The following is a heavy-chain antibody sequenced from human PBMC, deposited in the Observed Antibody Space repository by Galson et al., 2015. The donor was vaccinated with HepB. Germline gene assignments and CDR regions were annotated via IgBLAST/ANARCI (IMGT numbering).Heavy chain of an antibody. D-gene: IGHD6-13*01. Sequence: SLRLSCAASGFTFSSYGMHWVRQAPGKGLEWVAVISCDGSNKYYADSVKGRFTISRDNSKNTLYLQMNSLRAEDTAVYYCAKGQSSSSTHRTPFFDYWGQGTLVTVSS. V-gene: IGHV3-30*18. CDR3: AKGQSSSSTHRTPFFDY. CDR1: GFTFSSYG. CDR2: ISCDGSNK. J-gene: IGHJ4*02.